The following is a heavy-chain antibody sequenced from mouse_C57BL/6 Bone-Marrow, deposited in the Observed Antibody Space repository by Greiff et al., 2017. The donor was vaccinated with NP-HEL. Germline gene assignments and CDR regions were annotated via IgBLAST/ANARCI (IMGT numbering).Heavy chain of an antibody. CDR3: ARDNWDWYFDV. CDR1: GFTFSDFY. CDR2: SRNKANDYTT. V-gene: IGHV7-1*01. J-gene: IGHJ1*03. D-gene: IGHD4-1*01. Sequence: EVKLMESGGGLVQSGRSLRLSCATSGFTFSDFYMEWVRQAPGKGLEWIAASRNKANDYTTEYSASVKGRFIVSRDTSQSILYLQMNALGAEDTAIYYCARDNWDWYFDVWGTGTTVTVSS.